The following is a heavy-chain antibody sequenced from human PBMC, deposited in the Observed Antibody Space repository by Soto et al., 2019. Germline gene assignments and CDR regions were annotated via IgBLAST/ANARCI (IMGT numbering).Heavy chain of an antibody. D-gene: IGHD6-13*01. CDR1: GYTFTSYG. Sequence: QVQLVQSGAEVKKTGASVKVSCKASGYTFTSYGISWVRQAPGQGLEWMGWISAYNGNTNYAQKLQGRVTMTTDTSTSTAYMELRSLRSDDTAVYYCARVLALFIAAAGPQGDYWGQGTLVTVSS. J-gene: IGHJ4*02. V-gene: IGHV1-18*01. CDR3: ARVLALFIAAAGPQGDY. CDR2: ISAYNGNT.